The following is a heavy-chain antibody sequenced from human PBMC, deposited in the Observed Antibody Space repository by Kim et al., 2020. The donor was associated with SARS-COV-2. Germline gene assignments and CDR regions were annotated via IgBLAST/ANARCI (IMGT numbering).Heavy chain of an antibody. J-gene: IGHJ4*02. Sequence: YNPYLKSRVTISVDTSETQFSLKLSSVTAADTAVYYCARARRRYRYGGIDYWGQGTLVTVSS. CDR3: ARARRRYRYGGIDY. V-gene: IGHV4-31*02. D-gene: IGHD5-18*01.